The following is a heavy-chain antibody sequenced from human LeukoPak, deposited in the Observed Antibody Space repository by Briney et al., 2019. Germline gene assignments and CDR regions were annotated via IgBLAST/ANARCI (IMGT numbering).Heavy chain of an antibody. CDR2: ISSSSSYI. CDR1: GFTFSSYS. D-gene: IGHD6-13*01. V-gene: IGHV3-21*01. J-gene: IGHJ4*02. Sequence: PGGSLRLSCEASGFTFSSYSMNWVRQAPGKGLEWVSSISSSSSYIYYADSVKGRFTISRDNAKNSLYLQMNSLRAEDTAVYYCARSAAGTVGGWGQGTLVTVSS. CDR3: ARSAAGTVGG.